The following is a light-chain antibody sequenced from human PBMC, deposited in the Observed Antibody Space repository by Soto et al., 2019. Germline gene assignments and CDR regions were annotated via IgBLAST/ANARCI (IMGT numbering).Light chain of an antibody. CDR1: SSDVGAYNY. Sequence: QSALTQPASVSGSPGRSITISCTGTSSDVGAYNYVSWYQQHPGKAPKVVIYEVSNRPSGVSDRFSGSKSGNTASLTISGLQAEDEGDYYCSSYTSSSTPPYVFGTGTKLTVL. CDR3: SSYTSSSTPPYV. J-gene: IGLJ1*01. V-gene: IGLV2-14*01. CDR2: EVS.